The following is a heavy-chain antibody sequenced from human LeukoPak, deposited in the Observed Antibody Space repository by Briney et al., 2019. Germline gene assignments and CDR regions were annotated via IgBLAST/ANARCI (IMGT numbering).Heavy chain of an antibody. CDR1: GFTFSDYY. CDR3: AKGGFGRPFDY. D-gene: IGHD3-10*01. CDR2: VSSGSSTI. J-gene: IGHJ4*02. V-gene: IGHV3-11*01. Sequence: GGSLRLSCAASGFTFSDYYMSWIRQAPGKALEWVSYVSSGSSTIYYADSVKGRFTVSRDNGKRSLYLHMNSLRAEDTAVYYCAKGGFGRPFDYWGQGTLVTVSS.